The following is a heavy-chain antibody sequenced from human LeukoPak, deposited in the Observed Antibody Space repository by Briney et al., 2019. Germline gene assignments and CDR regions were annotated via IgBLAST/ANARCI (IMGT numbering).Heavy chain of an antibody. V-gene: IGHV1-2*06. CDR3: ARRALNYYDSSGYGT. CDR2: INPNSGGT. D-gene: IGHD3-22*01. Sequence: ASVKVSCKASGYTFTGYYMHWVRQAPGQGLEWMGRINPNSGGTNYAQKFQGRVTMTRDTSISTAYMELRSLRSDDTAVYYCARRALNYYDSSGYGTWGQGTLVTVSS. J-gene: IGHJ5*02. CDR1: GYTFTGYY.